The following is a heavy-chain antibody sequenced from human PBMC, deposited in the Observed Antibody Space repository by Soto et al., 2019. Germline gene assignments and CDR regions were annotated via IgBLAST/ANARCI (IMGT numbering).Heavy chain of an antibody. CDR2: IRSKANSYAT. CDR3: TFSGITMVRGVHTDYYYYYGMDV. D-gene: IGHD3-10*01. V-gene: IGHV3-73*01. CDR1: GFTFSGSA. J-gene: IGHJ6*02. Sequence: GGSLRLSCAASGFTFSGSAMHWVRQASGKGLEWVGRIRSKANSYATACAASVKGRFTISRDDSKNTAYLQMNSLKTEDTAVYYCTFSGITMVRGVHTDYYYYYGMDVWGQGTTVTVSS.